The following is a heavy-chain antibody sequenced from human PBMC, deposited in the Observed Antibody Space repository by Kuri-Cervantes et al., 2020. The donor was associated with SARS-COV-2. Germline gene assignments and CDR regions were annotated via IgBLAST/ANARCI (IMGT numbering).Heavy chain of an antibody. V-gene: IGHV6-1*01. J-gene: IGHJ6*02. CDR1: GDSVSSNSAA. Sequence: SETLSLTCAISGDSVSSNSAAWNWISQSPSRGLEWLGRTFYRSKWYNDYAVSVKSRITINPDTSKNQLSLQLNSVTPEDTAVYYCARDRDLAGGMDVWGQGTTVTVSS. CDR2: TFYRSKWYN. D-gene: IGHD6-13*01. CDR3: ARDRDLAGGMDV.